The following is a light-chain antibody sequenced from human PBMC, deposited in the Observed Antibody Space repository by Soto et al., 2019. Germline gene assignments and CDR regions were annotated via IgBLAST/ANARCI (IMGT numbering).Light chain of an antibody. CDR2: AAS. CDR1: QGISSW. V-gene: IGKV1-12*01. Sequence: QSPSSMSASVGDRVNITCRASQGISSWLAWYQQKPGKAPKLLIYAASSLQSGVPSRFSGSGSGTDFTLTISCLQSEDFATYYCQQYYSYPPTFGQGTRLEIK. J-gene: IGKJ5*01. CDR3: QQYYSYPPT.